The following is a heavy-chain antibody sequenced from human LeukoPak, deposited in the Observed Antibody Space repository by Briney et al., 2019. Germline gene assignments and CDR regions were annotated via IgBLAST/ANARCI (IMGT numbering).Heavy chain of an antibody. J-gene: IGHJ4*02. CDR1: GGSISSYY. CDR2: IYHSGST. V-gene: IGHV4-59*12. CDR3: ARAGYCSSTSCYAKGLRPYYFDY. Sequence: SETLSLTCTVSGGSISSYYWSWIRQPPGKGLEWIGYIYHSGSTNYNPSLKSRVTISVDTSKNQFFLKLSSVTAADTAVYYCARAGYCSSTSCYAKGLRPYYFDYWGQGTLVTVSS. D-gene: IGHD2-2*01.